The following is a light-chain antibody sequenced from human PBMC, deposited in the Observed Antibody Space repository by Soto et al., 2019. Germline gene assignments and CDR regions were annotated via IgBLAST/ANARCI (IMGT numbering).Light chain of an antibody. CDR3: QRYGA. CDR2: SAS. J-gene: IGKJ1*01. CDR1: QSVSSSH. Sequence: EIVLTQSPGTLSLSPGERATLSCRASQSVSSSHLAWYQHKPGQAPRLLIYSASSRATGIPDRFSGSGSGTDSTLTISRLEPEDFAVYHCQRYGAFGQGTKVDIK. V-gene: IGKV3-20*01.